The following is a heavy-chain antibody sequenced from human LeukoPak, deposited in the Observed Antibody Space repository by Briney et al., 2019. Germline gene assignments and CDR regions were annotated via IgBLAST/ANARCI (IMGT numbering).Heavy chain of an antibody. CDR3: ARGSPLSIFGVVISYFDY. CDR2: INHSGST. Sequence: SETLSLTCAVYGGSFSGYYWSWIRQPPGKGLEWIGEINHSGSTNYSPSLKSRVTISVDTSKNQFSLKLSSVTAADTAVYYCARGSPLSIFGVVISYFDYWGQGTLVTVSS. J-gene: IGHJ4*02. V-gene: IGHV4-34*01. CDR1: GGSFSGYY. D-gene: IGHD3-3*01.